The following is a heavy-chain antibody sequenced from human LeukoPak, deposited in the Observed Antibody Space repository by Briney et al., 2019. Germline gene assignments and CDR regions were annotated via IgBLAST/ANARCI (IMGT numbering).Heavy chain of an antibody. J-gene: IGHJ3*02. CDR3: ARDCSSTSCYRGDAFDI. Sequence: SVKVSCKASGGTFSSYAISWVRQAPGQGLEWMGGVIPIFGTANYAQKFQGRVTITADESTSTAYMELSSLRSEDTAVYYCARDCSSTSCYRGDAFDIWGQGTMVTVSS. CDR1: GGTFSSYA. CDR2: VIPIFGTA. V-gene: IGHV1-69*13. D-gene: IGHD2-2*01.